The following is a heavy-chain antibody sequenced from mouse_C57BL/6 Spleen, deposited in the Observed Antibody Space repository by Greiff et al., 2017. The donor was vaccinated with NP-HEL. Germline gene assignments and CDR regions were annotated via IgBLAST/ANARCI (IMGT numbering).Heavy chain of an antibody. CDR2: INYDGSST. D-gene: IGHD3-2*02. J-gene: IGHJ4*01. CDR3: ARGDSSGYGGIYYYAMDY. V-gene: IGHV5-16*01. Sequence: EVKLVESEGGLVQPGSSMKLSCTASGFTFSDYYMAWVRQVPEKGLEWVANINYDGSSTYYLDSLKSRFIISRDNAKNILYLQMSSLKSEDTATYYCARGDSSGYGGIYYYAMDYWGQGTSVTVSS. CDR1: GFTFSDYY.